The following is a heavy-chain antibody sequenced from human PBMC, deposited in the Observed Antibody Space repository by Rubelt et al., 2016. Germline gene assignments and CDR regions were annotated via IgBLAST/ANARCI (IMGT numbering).Heavy chain of an antibody. V-gene: IGHV3-21*01. D-gene: IGHD1-26*01. Sequence: QAPGMGLEWVSSISSSGSYIYYADSLKGRFTISRDNAKNSLFRPMNSLRAEDTAVYYCARDASGRQGNDYWGQGTLVTVSS. CDR3: ARDASGRQGNDY. CDR2: ISSSGSYI. J-gene: IGHJ4*02.